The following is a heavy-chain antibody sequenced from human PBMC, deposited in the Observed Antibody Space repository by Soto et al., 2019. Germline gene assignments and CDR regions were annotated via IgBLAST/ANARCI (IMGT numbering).Heavy chain of an antibody. V-gene: IGHV3-23*01. Sequence: GGSLSLSCAASGFTFSSFAMSWVRQAPGKGLEWVSTISKSGDNTYYADSVKGRFTISRDNSKNTLYLQMNSLRADDTAVFYCAKDRAATATGDAFDIWGQGTMVTVSS. CDR1: GFTFSSFA. CDR3: AKDRAATATGDAFDI. CDR2: ISKSGDNT. J-gene: IGHJ3*02. D-gene: IGHD1-1*01.